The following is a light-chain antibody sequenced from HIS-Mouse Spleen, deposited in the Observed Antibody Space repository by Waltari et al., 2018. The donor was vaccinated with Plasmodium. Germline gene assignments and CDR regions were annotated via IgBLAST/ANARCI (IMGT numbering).Light chain of an antibody. CDR3: LQDYNYPYT. CDR2: AAS. J-gene: IGKJ2*01. V-gene: IGKV1-6*01. Sequence: AIQMPQSPSSLSASLGDRVTITCRASQGIRNDLGWYQQKPGKAPKLLIYAASSLQSGVPSRFSGSGSGTDFTLTISSLQPEDFATYYCLQDYNYPYTIGQGTKLEIK. CDR1: QGIRND.